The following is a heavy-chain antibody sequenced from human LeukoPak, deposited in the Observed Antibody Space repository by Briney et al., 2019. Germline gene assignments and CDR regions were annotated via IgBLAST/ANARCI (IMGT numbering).Heavy chain of an antibody. CDR1: GFSFDTYA. J-gene: IGHJ4*02. CDR2: ISGSGGNS. CDR3: AKAPVTTCRGAYCYPFDY. Sequence: GGSLRLSCTASGFSFDTYAMNWVRQVPGKGLEWVSGISGSGGNSYYADSVKGRFTISRDNSKNTLYLQMNRLRPEDAAVYYCAKAPVTTCRGAYCYPFDYWGQGTLVTVSS. V-gene: IGHV3-23*01. D-gene: IGHD2-21*01.